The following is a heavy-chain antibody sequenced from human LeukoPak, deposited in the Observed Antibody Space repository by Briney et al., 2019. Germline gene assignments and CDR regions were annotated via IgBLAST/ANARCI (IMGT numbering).Heavy chain of an antibody. J-gene: IGHJ4*02. D-gene: IGHD3-10*01. CDR1: NVPINSGGYY. Sequence: PSETLSLTCNVSNVPINSGGYYWSWIRQDPGKGLEWIGNIYYSGSTNYNPSLKSRVTISVDTSANQFSLKLQSVTAADTAVYYCARTLPLSRGVIVDSWGQGALVTVSS. CDR2: IYYSGST. CDR3: ARTLPLSRGVIVDS. V-gene: IGHV4-31*03.